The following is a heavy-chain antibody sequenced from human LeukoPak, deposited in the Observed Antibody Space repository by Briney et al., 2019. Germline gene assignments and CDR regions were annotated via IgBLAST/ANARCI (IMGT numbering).Heavy chain of an antibody. Sequence: PGGSLRLSCTASGFTFGDYAMSWVRQAPGKGLEWVGFIRSKAYGGTTEYAASVKGRFTISRDDSKSIAYLQMNSLKTEDTAVYYCTRDSFGELLYWGQGTLVTVSS. J-gene: IGHJ4*02. CDR1: GFTFGDYA. CDR3: TRDSFGELLY. V-gene: IGHV3-49*04. D-gene: IGHD3-10*01. CDR2: IRSKAYGGTT.